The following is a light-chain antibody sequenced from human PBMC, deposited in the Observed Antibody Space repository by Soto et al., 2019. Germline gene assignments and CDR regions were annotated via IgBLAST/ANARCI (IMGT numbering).Light chain of an antibody. Sequence: QLVLTQPPSVSGAPGQRVTISCTWNSSNIGAGYDVHWYQKGLHTAPKLVIFAFTDRPSGVPDRFSGSKSGNTASLTISGLQVEDEADYYCCSYAGSYFVFGTGTKLTVL. V-gene: IGLV1-40*01. CDR1: SSNIGAGYD. CDR3: CSYAGSYFV. J-gene: IGLJ1*01. CDR2: AFT.